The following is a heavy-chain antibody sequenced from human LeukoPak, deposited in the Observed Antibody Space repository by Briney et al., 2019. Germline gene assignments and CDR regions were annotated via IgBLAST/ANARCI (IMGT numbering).Heavy chain of an antibody. Sequence: TGGSLRLSCAASGFTFSSYGMHWVRQAPGKGLEWVAFIRYDGSNKYYADSVKGRFTISRDNSKNTLYLQMNSLRAEDTAVYYCAMSSGYYYGGRDAFDIWGQGTMVTVSS. J-gene: IGHJ3*02. V-gene: IGHV3-30*02. CDR1: GFTFSSYG. D-gene: IGHD3-22*01. CDR3: AMSSGYYYGGRDAFDI. CDR2: IRYDGSNK.